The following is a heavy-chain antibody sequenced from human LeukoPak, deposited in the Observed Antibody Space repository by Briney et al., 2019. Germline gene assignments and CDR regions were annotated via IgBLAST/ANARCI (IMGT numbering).Heavy chain of an antibody. CDR2: VSGSGGST. V-gene: IGHV3-23*01. CDR3: TKDGTWIRLRLSN. J-gene: IGHJ4*02. CDR1: GFTFDSYA. D-gene: IGHD5-18*01. Sequence: GGSLRLSCADSGFTFDSYAMCWVRQAPGKGLEWVSAVSGSGGSTYYADSVKGRFTISRDNSTKTLYLQMNSLRADDTAVYYCTKDGTWIRLRLSNWGQGTLVTVSS.